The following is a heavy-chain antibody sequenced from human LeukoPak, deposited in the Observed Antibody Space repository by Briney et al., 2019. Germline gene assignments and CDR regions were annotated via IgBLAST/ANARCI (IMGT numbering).Heavy chain of an antibody. D-gene: IGHD4-23*01. V-gene: IGHV3-11*01. CDR1: GFTFSDYY. CDR2: ISRGGNTI. CDR3: ARGNSLDY. J-gene: IGHJ4*02. Sequence: GGSLRLSCAASGFTFSDYYMTWIRQAPGEGLEWISYISRGGNTIYYADSVKGRFTVSRDNAKNSLFLQMNSLRAEDTAVYYCARGNSLDYWGQGTLVTVSS.